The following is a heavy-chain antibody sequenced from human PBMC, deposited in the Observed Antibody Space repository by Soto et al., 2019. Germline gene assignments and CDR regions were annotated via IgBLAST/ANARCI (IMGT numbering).Heavy chain of an antibody. Sequence: VGSVRLSCAASGFTFSSYSMNWVRQAPGKGLEWVSSISSSSSYIYYADSVKGRFTISRDNAKNSLYLQMNSLRAEDTAVYYCAKEMATVFDAFDIWGQGTMVTVSS. V-gene: IGHV3-21*01. CDR3: AKEMATVFDAFDI. CDR1: GFTFSSYS. J-gene: IGHJ3*02. D-gene: IGHD4-4*01. CDR2: ISSSSSYI.